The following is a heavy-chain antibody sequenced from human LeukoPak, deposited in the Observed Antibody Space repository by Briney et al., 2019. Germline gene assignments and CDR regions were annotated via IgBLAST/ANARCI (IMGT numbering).Heavy chain of an antibody. CDR1: EFTFRNFW. Sequence: GGSLRLSCADSEFTFRNFWMTWVRQAPGKGLEWVAHIKHDGSEKNYADSVKGRFTISRDNAQKSLYLQMHSLRAEDTAVYYCAKDLDTGGGHWGQGTLVTVSS. V-gene: IGHV3-7*03. J-gene: IGHJ4*02. D-gene: IGHD3-16*01. CDR3: AKDLDTGGGH. CDR2: IKHDGSEK.